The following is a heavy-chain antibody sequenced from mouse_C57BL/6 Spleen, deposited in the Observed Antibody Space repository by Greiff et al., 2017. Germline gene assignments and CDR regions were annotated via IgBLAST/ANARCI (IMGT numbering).Heavy chain of an antibody. CDR3: TRGGLFTTVLDY. CDR2: IDPETGGT. D-gene: IGHD1-1*01. J-gene: IGHJ2*01. V-gene: IGHV1-15*01. Sequence: QVQLQQSGAELVRPGASVTLSCKASGYTFTDYEMHWVKQTPVHGLEWIGAIDPETGGTAYNQKFKGQAILTADKSSSTAYMELRSLTSEDSAVYYCTRGGLFTTVLDYWGQGTTLTVSS. CDR1: GYTFTDYE.